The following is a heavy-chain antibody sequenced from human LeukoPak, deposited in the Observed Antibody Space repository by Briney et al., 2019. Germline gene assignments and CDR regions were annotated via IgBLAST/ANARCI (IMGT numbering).Heavy chain of an antibody. CDR2: IIVDSGKT. J-gene: IGHJ4*02. Sequence: SVKVSCKASGFTFSGSAVQWVRQARGQPLERLGWIIVDSGKTQYQQRLQQRVTITRDMSTNTAYMELSSLTPEDTAVYYCAADSTPMVRGFLIAFAYWAQGAQVTVSS. D-gene: IGHD3-10*01. CDR3: AADSTPMVRGFLIAFAY. V-gene: IGHV1-58*01. CDR1: GFTFSGSA.